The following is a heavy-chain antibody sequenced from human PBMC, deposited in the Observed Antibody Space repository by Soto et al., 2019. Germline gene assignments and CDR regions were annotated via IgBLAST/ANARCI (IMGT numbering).Heavy chain of an antibody. CDR2: ISSSSSTI. D-gene: IGHD3-22*01. Sequence: GGSLRLSCAASGFIFSTYSMNWVRQGPGKGLEWVSYISSSSSTIFYTDSVKGRFTVSRDNAKNSLYLQMNSLRAEDTAVYYCARQGRYYYDSSGYQALDYWGQGTLVTVSS. J-gene: IGHJ4*02. CDR1: GFIFSTYS. CDR3: ARQGRYYYDSSGYQALDY. V-gene: IGHV3-48*01.